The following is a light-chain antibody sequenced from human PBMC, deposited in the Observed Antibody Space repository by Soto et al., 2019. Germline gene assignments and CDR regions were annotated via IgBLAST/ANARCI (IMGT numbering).Light chain of an antibody. V-gene: IGLV1-40*01. CDR3: SSFVGGNIFV. CDR1: SSNLGAGYD. Sequence: QSVLTQPPSVSGAPGQRVTISCTGSSSNLGAGYDVHWYQLLPGTAPKLLIYGNRNRPSGVPDRFSGSKSGTSASLAITGLQAEDEADYYCSSFVGGNIFVFGSGTKVTVL. J-gene: IGLJ1*01. CDR2: GNR.